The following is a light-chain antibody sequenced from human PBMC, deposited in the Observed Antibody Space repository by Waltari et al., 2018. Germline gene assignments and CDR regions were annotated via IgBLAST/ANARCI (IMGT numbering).Light chain of an antibody. V-gene: IGLV2-8*01. Sequence: QSALTPPPSASGSPGQSVTISCTGTSSDVGGFVYVSWYLQHPGKVPRLMSYEVSKRTSGGPVRFSGSESGDTASLTVSGLQVGDEADYYCSSFAGSSQMLFGGGTKLTVL. CDR2: EVS. CDR1: SSDVGGFVY. J-gene: IGLJ2*01. CDR3: SSFAGSSQML.